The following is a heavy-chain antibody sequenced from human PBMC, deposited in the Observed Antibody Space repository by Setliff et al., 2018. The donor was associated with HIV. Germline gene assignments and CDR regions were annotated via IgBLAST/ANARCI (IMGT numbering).Heavy chain of an antibody. CDR2: ISGSGIGS. V-gene: IGHV3-23*01. CDR1: GFTFSRYA. D-gene: IGHD6-13*01. CDR3: AKQTVSSSWSNWFDP. Sequence: GGSLRLSCAASGFTFSRYAMTWVRQAPGKGLEWVSAISGSGIGSYYPDSVKGRFTISRDNSKNTLYLQMNSLRAEDTAVYYCAKQTVSSSWSNWFDPWGQGTLVTVSS. J-gene: IGHJ5*02.